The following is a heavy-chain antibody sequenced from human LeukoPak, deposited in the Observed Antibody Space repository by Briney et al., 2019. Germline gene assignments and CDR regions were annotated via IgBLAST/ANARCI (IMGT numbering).Heavy chain of an antibody. CDR3: SKGPQRSSAAGTPHD. Sequence: GGSLRLSCAASGFTFSSYAMSWIRQAPGKGLQWVSTISASGGGTYYTDSVKGRFIISRDNSRNTLYLQMHSLRAEDTAIYFCSKGPQRSSAAGTPHDWGQGSLVTVSS. J-gene: IGHJ4*02. D-gene: IGHD1-1*01. CDR1: GFTFSSYA. CDR2: ISASGGGT. V-gene: IGHV3-23*01.